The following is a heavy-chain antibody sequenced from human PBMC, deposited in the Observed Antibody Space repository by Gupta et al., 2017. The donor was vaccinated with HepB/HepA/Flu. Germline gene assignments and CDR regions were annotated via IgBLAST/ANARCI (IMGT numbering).Heavy chain of an antibody. V-gene: IGHV1-46*01. J-gene: IGHJ4*02. CDR2: INPIGGSS. CDR1: GYTFTSYY. Sequence: QVQLVQSGAEVKKPGASLKVSCKASGYTFTSYYMHWVRQAPGQGLEWMGFINPIGGSSYYAQKFQGRVTMTSDTATSTVYMELSSLRSEDTAVYYCEREDPNTSWGQGTLVTVSS. D-gene: IGHD4/OR15-4a*01. CDR3: EREDPNTS.